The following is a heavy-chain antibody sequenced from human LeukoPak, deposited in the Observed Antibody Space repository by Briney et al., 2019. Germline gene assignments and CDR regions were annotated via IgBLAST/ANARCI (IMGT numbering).Heavy chain of an antibody. Sequence: GASVKVSCKASTYISSDFGISWVRLAPGGSLDWMAWVSGDNGQTNYGHKFYGRVTMTMETSTNTASMELRGLRSDDTAIYYCARVYLYTTGWSAAYYYFMDVWGKGTTVIVSS. CDR1: TYISSDFG. D-gene: IGHD3-16*02. CDR2: VSGDNGQT. V-gene: IGHV1-18*01. CDR3: ARVYLYTTGWSAAYYYFMDV. J-gene: IGHJ6*03.